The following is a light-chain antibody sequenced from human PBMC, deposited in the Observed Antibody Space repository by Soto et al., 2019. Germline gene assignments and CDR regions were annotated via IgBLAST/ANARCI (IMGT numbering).Light chain of an antibody. Sequence: EIVLTQSPGTLSLSPGERATLSCRASQSFSSSYLAWYQQKPGQAPRLLIYDASSRATGIPDRFSGSGSGKDFTLTISRLEPEDFAVYYCQQYGRSPWTFGQGTKVEIK. CDR2: DAS. CDR3: QQYGRSPWT. V-gene: IGKV3-20*01. CDR1: QSFSSSY. J-gene: IGKJ1*01.